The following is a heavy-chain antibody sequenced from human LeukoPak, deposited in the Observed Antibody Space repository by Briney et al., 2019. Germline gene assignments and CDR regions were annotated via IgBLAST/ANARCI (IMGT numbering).Heavy chain of an antibody. CDR2: ISGDGVST. J-gene: IGHJ4*02. V-gene: IGHV3-43*02. CDR3: ARESGKFDY. Sequence: GGSLRLSRALSGLPIGDFAMHWVRQAPGQGLEWVSLISGDGVSTFFTDSVKGRFSISRDNSKNSLFLEMSSLRTEDTAMYYWARESGKFDYWGQGTLVAVSS. CDR1: GLPIGDFA.